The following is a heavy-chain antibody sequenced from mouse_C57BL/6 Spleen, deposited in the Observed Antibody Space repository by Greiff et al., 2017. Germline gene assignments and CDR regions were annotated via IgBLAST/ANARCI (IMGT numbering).Heavy chain of an antibody. Sequence: QVQLQQPGAELVRPGSSVKLSCKASGYTFTSYWMDWVKQRPGQGLEWIGNIYPSDSETHYNQKFKDKATLTVDKSSSTAYMQLSSLTSEDSAVYYCARWAYCGSRIWYFDGWGTGTTVTVSS. J-gene: IGHJ1*03. D-gene: IGHD1-1*01. CDR3: ARWAYCGSRIWYFDG. CDR2: IYPSDSET. V-gene: IGHV1-61*01. CDR1: GYTFTSYW.